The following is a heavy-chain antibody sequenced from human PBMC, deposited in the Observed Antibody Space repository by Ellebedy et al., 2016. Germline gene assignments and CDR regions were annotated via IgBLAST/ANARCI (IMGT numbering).Heavy chain of an antibody. CDR3: AKEFGYSYGSVDY. Sequence: GESLKISXAASGFTFSSYAMHWVRQAPGKGLEWVAVISYDGSNKYYADSVKGRFTISKDNSKNTLYLQMNSLRAEDTAVYYCAKEFGYSYGSVDYWGQGTLVTVSS. CDR2: ISYDGSNK. V-gene: IGHV3-30-3*01. J-gene: IGHJ4*02. D-gene: IGHD5-18*01. CDR1: GFTFSSYA.